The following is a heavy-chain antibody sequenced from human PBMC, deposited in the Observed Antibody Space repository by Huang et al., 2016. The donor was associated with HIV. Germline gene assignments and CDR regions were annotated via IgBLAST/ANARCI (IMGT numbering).Heavy chain of an antibody. J-gene: IGHJ3*02. CDR1: GGSITSSSYY. CDR3: ARHFSYYDSSGYTPWDAFDI. V-gene: IGHV4-39*01. CDR2: IYYSGST. Sequence: QLQLQGSGPGLVKPSETLSLTCTVSGGSITSSSYYWGWIRQPPGKGLEWVGSIYYSGSTDYNPSLKSRCTVSVDTAKNQCSLKLSSVTAADTAVYYCARHFSYYDSSGYTPWDAFDIWGQGTMVTVSS. D-gene: IGHD3-22*01.